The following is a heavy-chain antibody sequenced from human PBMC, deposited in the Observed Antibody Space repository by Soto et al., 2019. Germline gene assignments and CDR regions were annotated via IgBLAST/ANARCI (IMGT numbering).Heavy chain of an antibody. CDR3: ARRGSGSYSDY. D-gene: IGHD3-10*01. CDR1: GGSISSYY. J-gene: IGHJ4*02. Sequence: SETLSLTCTVSGGSISSYYWSWIRQPPGKGLEWIGYIYYSGSTYYNPSLKSRVTISVDTSKNQFPLKLSSVTAADTAVYYCARRGSGSYSDYWGQGTLVTVSS. CDR2: IYYSGST. V-gene: IGHV4-59*04.